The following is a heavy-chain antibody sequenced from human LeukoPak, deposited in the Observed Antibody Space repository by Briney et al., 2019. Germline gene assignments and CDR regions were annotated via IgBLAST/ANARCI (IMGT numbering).Heavy chain of an antibody. CDR3: ARGAYSGSYYGSH. V-gene: IGHV1-2*06. Sequence: ASVKVSCKASGYTFTGYYMHWVRQAPGQGLEWMGRINPNSGDTNYAQQFQGRVTMTRDTSISTAYMELNRLGSDDTAVYYCARGAYSGSYYGSHWDQGTLLTVSS. CDR1: GYTFTGYY. CDR2: INPNSGDT. J-gene: IGHJ4*02. D-gene: IGHD1-26*01.